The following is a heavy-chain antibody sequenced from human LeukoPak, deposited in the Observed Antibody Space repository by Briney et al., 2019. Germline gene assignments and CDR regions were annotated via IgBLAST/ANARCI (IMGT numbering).Heavy chain of an antibody. Sequence: ASVKVSFKASGYTFTNYGINWVRQARGQGLEWLGWISGYTSHTNYVQKIQGRVTITTDTSTNTSYMELRSLRSDDTAVYYCARGPGIAVAGVFDYWGQGSLITVSS. CDR2: ISGYTSHT. CDR1: GYTFTNYG. V-gene: IGHV1-18*04. D-gene: IGHD6-19*01. J-gene: IGHJ4*02. CDR3: ARGPGIAVAGVFDY.